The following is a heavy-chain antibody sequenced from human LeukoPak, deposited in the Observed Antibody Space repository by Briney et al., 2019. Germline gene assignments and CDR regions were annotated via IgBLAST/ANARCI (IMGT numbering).Heavy chain of an antibody. CDR2: INYRGTP. CDR1: GGSITTNSYY. J-gene: IGHJ4*02. CDR3: AKFSPADFHFEY. V-gene: IGHV4-39*01. D-gene: IGHD3-3*01. Sequence: SETLSLTRTLSGGSITTNSYYCDWTRQTPGKGLEWFGRINYRGTPYENPSLRNRVTMSVDTSKNQFSLKLSSVTAADTAVYCCAKFSPADFHFEYWGQGMLVTVSS.